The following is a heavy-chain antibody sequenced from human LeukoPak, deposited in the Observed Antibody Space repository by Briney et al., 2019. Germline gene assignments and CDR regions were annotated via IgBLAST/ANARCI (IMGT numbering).Heavy chain of an antibody. D-gene: IGHD3-3*01. CDR3: ARSYDTNFDY. CDR1: GGSISSSSYF. J-gene: IGHJ4*02. V-gene: IGHV4-39*07. CDR2: IYFSGST. Sequence: PSETLSLTCTVSGGSISSSSYFWGWIRQPPGKGLEWIGSIYFSGSTYYNPSLKSRVTISVDRSKNQFSLKLSSVAAADTAVYYCARSYDTNFDYWGQGTLVTVSS.